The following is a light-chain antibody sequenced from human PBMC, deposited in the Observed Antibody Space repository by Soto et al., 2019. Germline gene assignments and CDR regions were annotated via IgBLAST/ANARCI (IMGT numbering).Light chain of an antibody. J-gene: IGLJ1*01. CDR2: EVS. Sequence: QSVLTQPASVSVSPGQSITISCTGTSSDVGGYNYVSWYQQHPGKAPKLMIYEVSNRPSGVSNRFSGSKSGNTASLTISGLQAEDEADYFCKSYAGSNTYVFGSGTKVTVL. CDR1: SSDVGGYNY. V-gene: IGLV2-14*01. CDR3: KSYAGSNTYV.